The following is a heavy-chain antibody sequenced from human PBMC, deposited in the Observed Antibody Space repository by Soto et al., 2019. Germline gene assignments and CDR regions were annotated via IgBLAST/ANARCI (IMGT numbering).Heavy chain of an antibody. CDR2: IGVRGVNA. Sequence: GESLRRSCSASGFSFIYYGINWVRQVPGRGLEYVAGIGVRGVNAFYADSMNGRFSISRDNSKNTVYLHMHNLRVDDSAMYYCAKARHSGDFAGSYDSWGQGTLVTVSS. D-gene: IGHD2-21*02. J-gene: IGHJ5*02. CDR3: AKARHSGDFAGSYDS. V-gene: IGHV3-23*01. CDR1: GFSFIYYG.